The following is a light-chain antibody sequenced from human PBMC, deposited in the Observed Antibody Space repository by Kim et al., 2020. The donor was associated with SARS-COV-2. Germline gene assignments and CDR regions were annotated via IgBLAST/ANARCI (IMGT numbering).Light chain of an antibody. CDR1: QSVDGI. CDR3: QQYNNWPYT. V-gene: IGKV3-15*01. J-gene: IGKJ2*01. Sequence: SVSPGDRGTLSCRASQSVDGILAWYQQRPGQAPRLIIYDGSTRATGVPARFSGSGSGTEVTLTISSLQPEDFAVYFCQQYNNWPYTFGQETKLEI. CDR2: DGS.